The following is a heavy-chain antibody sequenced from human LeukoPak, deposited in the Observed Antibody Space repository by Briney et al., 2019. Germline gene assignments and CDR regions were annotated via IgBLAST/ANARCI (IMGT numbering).Heavy chain of an antibody. CDR3: ARGAAGFDP. J-gene: IGHJ5*02. CDR1: GFTFSSYC. V-gene: IGHV3-74*01. Sequence: TGGSLRLSCAASGFTFSSYCMHWVRQAPGKGLMWVSHINNGGSTTTYADSVKGRFTVSRDNAKNTLYLQMNSLRAEDTALYYCARGAAGFDPWGQGTLVTVSS. CDR2: INNGGSTT.